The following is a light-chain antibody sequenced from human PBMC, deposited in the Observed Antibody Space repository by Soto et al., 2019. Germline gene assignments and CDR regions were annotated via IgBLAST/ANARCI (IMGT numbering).Light chain of an antibody. V-gene: IGKV1-5*01. CDR2: DAS. J-gene: IGKJ2*01. CDR3: HQYNSYSNT. CDR1: QSISSW. Sequence: DIQMTQSPSTLSASVGDRVTITCRASQSISSWLAWYQQKPGKAPKLLIYDASSLESGVPSRFSGSGSGTEFTLTISSLQPDAFATHYCHQYNSYSNTFGQGTKLEIK.